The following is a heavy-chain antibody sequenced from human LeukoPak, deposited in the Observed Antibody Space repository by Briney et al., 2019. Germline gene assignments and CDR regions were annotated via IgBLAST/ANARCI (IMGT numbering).Heavy chain of an antibody. CDR2: ISGTSSSI. Sequence: GGSLRLSCVAPRFTFSTYSMNWVRQAPGKGLEWVSYISGTSSSIFYADSVKGRFTISRDNAKNSLYLQMNSLRAEDTAVYYCARQNGAGYYYYFDSWGQGTLVTVSS. CDR3: ARQNGAGYYYYFDS. CDR1: RFTFSTYS. J-gene: IGHJ4*02. V-gene: IGHV3-48*01. D-gene: IGHD3-22*01.